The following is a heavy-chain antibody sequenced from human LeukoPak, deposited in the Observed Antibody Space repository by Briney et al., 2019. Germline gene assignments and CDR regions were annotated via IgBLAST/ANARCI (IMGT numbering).Heavy chain of an antibody. CDR1: GGTFSSYA. CDR3: ARRAYCGGDCYWRGAFDI. V-gene: IGHV1-69*05. Sequence: GASVKVSCKASGGTFSSYAISWVRQAPGQGLEWMGRIIPIFGTANYAQKFQGRVTITTDESTSTAYMGLSSLRSEDTAVYYCARRAYCGGDCYWRGAFDIWGQGTMVTVSS. CDR2: IIPIFGTA. J-gene: IGHJ3*02. D-gene: IGHD2-21*02.